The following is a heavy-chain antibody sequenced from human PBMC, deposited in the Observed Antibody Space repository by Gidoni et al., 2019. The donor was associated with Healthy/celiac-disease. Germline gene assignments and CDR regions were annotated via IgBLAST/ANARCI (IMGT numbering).Heavy chain of an antibody. CDR1: GFTFSSYD. V-gene: IGHV3-13*04. CDR2: IGTAGDT. J-gene: IGHJ4*02. Sequence: EVQLVESGGGLVQPGGSLRLSCAASGFTFSSYDMHWVRQATGKGLEWVSAIGTAGDTYYPGSVKGRFTISRENAKNSLYLQMNSLRAGDTAVYYCARGGGTGYSSGWDFADYWGQGTLVTVSS. CDR3: ARGGGTGYSSGWDFADY. D-gene: IGHD6-19*01.